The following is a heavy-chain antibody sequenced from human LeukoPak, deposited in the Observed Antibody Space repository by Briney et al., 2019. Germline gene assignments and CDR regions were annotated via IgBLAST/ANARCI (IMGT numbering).Heavy chain of an antibody. Sequence: PGGSLRLSCAASGFTFSSYAMNWVRQAPGKGLEWVSAIRGSGDSTYYAESVKGRFTISRDNSKNTLNLQMNSLRAEDTAVYYCAKRSPDVDTGYFDYWGQGTLVTVSS. CDR2: IRGSGDST. V-gene: IGHV3-23*01. J-gene: IGHJ4*02. CDR1: GFTFSSYA. D-gene: IGHD3/OR15-3a*01. CDR3: AKRSPDVDTGYFDY.